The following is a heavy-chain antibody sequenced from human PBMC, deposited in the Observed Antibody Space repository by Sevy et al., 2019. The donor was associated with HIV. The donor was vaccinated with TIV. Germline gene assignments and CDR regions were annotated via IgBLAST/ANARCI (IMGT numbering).Heavy chain of an antibody. V-gene: IGHV1-24*01. Sequence: GPSVKVSCKVSGSTLTRLAIHWVLQAPGKGPEWMGSFDPEDGETIYSQKFQGRVTMTEDTSTDTGYMELSSLRSEDTAVYYCATTKDYYDSSGSPFDDWGQGTLVTVSS. D-gene: IGHD3-22*01. J-gene: IGHJ4*02. CDR2: FDPEDGET. CDR1: GSTLTRLA. CDR3: ATTKDYYDSSGSPFDD.